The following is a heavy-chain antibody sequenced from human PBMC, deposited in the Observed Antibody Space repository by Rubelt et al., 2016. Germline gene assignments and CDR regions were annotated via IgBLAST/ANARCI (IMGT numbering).Heavy chain of an antibody. V-gene: IGHV1-18*01. CDR2: ISAYTGNT. CDR3: ATGGSSSWRDAFDI. Sequence: QVQLVQSGAEVKKPGASVKVSCKASGYTFTSYGISWVRQAPGQGLEWMGWISAYTGNTNFAHKLQGRVTITTDTSTSTAYMELSSLRSEDTAVYYCATGGSSSWRDAFDIWGQGTMVTVSS. J-gene: IGHJ3*02. D-gene: IGHD6-13*01. CDR1: GYTFTSYG.